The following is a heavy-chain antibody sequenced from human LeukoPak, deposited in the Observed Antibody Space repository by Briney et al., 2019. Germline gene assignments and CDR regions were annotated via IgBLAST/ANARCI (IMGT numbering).Heavy chain of an antibody. CDR1: GFTFSSYW. D-gene: IGHD6-13*01. CDR3: ARDGGYGSSWYKDY. Sequence: PGGSLRLSCAASGFTFSSYWMSWVRQAPGKGLEWVANIKQDGSEKYYVDSVKGRFTISRDNAKNSLYLQMNSLRAEDTAVYYCARDGGYGSSWYKDYGGRETLVTVSS. CDR2: IKQDGSEK. J-gene: IGHJ4*02. V-gene: IGHV3-7*03.